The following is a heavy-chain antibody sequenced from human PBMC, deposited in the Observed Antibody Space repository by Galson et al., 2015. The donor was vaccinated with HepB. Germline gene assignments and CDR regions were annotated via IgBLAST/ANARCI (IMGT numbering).Heavy chain of an antibody. V-gene: IGHV3-53*03. CDR3: VRGGCSSTSCTKIRYYYYMDV. CDR2: IYSGGST. CDR1: GFTVSSNY. Sequence: SLRLSCAASGFTVSSNYMSWVRQAPGKGLEWVSVIYSGGSTYYADSVKGRFTISRDNSRNTLYLQMNSLRAGDTAVYYCVRGGCSSTSCTKIRYYYYMDVWGKGTTVTVSS. J-gene: IGHJ6*03. D-gene: IGHD2-2*01.